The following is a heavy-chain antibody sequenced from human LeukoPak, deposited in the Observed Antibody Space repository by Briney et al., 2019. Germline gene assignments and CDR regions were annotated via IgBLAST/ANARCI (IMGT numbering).Heavy chain of an antibody. D-gene: IGHD3-16*01. CDR3: ATGRGGSYLAY. V-gene: IGHV4-34*01. CDR2: INHSGST. Sequence: PSETLSLTXAVYGGSFSGYYWSWIRQPPGKGLEWIGVINHSGSTYYNPSLKSRFTISVDTSKSQFSLKLSSVAAADTVVCYCATGRGGSYLAYWGQPNLVTVSS. CDR1: GGSFSGYY. J-gene: IGHJ4*02.